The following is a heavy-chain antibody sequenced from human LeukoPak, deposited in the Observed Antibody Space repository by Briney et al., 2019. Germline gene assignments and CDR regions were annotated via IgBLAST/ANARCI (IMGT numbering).Heavy chain of an antibody. CDR3: ARGTLYDFWSGYYITYYYYYYMDV. V-gene: IGHV1-69*05. Sequence: ASVKVSCKASGGTFSSYAISWVRQAPGQGLEWMGGIIPIFGTANYAQKFQGRVTITRNTSISTAYMELSSLRSEDTAVYYCARGTLYDFWSGYYITYYYYYYMDVWGKGTTVTVSS. CDR2: IIPIFGTA. J-gene: IGHJ6*03. D-gene: IGHD3-3*01. CDR1: GGTFSSYA.